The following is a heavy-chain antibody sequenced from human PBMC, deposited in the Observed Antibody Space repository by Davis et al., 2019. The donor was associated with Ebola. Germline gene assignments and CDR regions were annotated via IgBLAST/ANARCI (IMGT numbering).Heavy chain of an antibody. CDR3: ARHERGRDY. J-gene: IGHJ4*02. V-gene: IGHV4-39*01. CDR1: GGSISSSSYY. Sequence: SETLSLTCAVSGGSISSSSYYWGWIRQPPGKGLEWIGSIYYSGSTYYNPSLKSRVTISVDTSKNQFSPKLSSVTAADTAVYYCARHERGRDYWGQGTLVTVSS. CDR2: IYYSGST.